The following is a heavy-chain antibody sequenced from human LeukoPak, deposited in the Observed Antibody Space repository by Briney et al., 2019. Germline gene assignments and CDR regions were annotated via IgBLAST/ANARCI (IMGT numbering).Heavy chain of an antibody. Sequence: ASVKVSCKASGYTFTSYGISWVRQAPGQGLEWMGWISAYNGNTNYAQKLQGRVTMTTDTSTSTAYMELRSLRSDDTAVYYCATTAVNIVPAANFPYGPWGQGTLVTVSS. V-gene: IGHV1-18*01. CDR2: ISAYNGNT. J-gene: IGHJ5*02. D-gene: IGHD2-2*01. CDR3: ATTAVNIVPAANFPYGP. CDR1: GYTFTSYG.